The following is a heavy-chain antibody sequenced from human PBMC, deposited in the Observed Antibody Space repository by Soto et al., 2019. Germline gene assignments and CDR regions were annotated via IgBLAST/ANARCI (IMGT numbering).Heavy chain of an antibody. CDR3: ASDYGASERHHRFDN. J-gene: IGHJ3*02. CDR1: GDTFSRHY. CDR2: INHTGAST. V-gene: IGHV1-46*03. D-gene: IGHD1-1*01. Sequence: QEQLVQSGAEVKKPGASVTISCKASGDTFSRHYIHWVRQAPGQGLEWMGVINHTGASTSSAHKFQGRVTVTRDPSTSTISMELRSLRSEYTAVYFCASDYGASERHHRFDNWGQGTMVTVSS.